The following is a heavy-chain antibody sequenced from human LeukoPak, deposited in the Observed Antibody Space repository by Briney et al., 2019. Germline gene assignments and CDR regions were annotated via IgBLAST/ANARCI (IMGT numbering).Heavy chain of an antibody. CDR2: LCYSGSV. Sequence: SETLSPTSIVSGYSIISDYVWGWVRQPPGKGPEWIGSLCYSGSVFYNPSLRSRVILSKEPSKNPFSLELTSVTAAATVIYYCARVVASTPIDSWGQGTLVTVSS. J-gene: IGHJ4*02. CDR3: ARVVASTPIDS. CDR1: GYSIISDYV. V-gene: IGHV4-38-2*02. D-gene: IGHD2-15*01.